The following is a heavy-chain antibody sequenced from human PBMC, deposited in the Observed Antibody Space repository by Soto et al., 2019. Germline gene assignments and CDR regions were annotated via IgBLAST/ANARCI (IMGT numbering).Heavy chain of an antibody. CDR3: ARHPTGERQWLVL. Sequence: QLQLQESGPGLVKPSETLSLTCTVSVGSISSSSYYWGWIRQPPGKGLEWIGSIYYSGSTYYNPSLKSRVTLSVDTSKTQCSLKLSSVTAADTAVYYCARHPTGERQWLVLWGQGTLVTVSS. CDR1: VGSISSSSYY. V-gene: IGHV4-39*01. D-gene: IGHD6-19*01. J-gene: IGHJ4*02. CDR2: IYYSGST.